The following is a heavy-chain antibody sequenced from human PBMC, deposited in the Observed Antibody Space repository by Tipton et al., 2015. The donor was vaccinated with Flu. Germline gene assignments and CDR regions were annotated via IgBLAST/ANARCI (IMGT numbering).Heavy chain of an antibody. D-gene: IGHD2-15*01. Sequence: GLVKPSETLSLTCAVSGYSISSGYYWGWIRQPPGKGLEWIGSIYHSGSTYYNPSLKSRVTISVDTSKNQSSLKLSSVTAADTAVYYCARRYCSGGSCVTGWFDPWGQGTLVTVSS. CDR3: ARRYCSGGSCVTGWFDP. J-gene: IGHJ5*02. CDR2: IYHSGST. CDR1: GYSISSGYY. V-gene: IGHV4-38-2*01.